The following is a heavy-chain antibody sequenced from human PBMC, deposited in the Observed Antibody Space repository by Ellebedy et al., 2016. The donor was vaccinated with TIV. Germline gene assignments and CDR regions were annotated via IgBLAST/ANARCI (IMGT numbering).Heavy chain of an antibody. D-gene: IGHD3-22*01. CDR3: ARGKYYYDNSGYSEYYFDY. CDR2: ISESDTYV. J-gene: IGHJ4*02. Sequence: GESLKLSXAASAFTFSNYYMNWVRQAPGKGLEWVSSISESDTYVKYADSVRGRFTVSRDNAKNSLFLQMDSLRAEDTAVYYCARGKYYYDNSGYSEYYFDYWGQGTLVTVSS. V-gene: IGHV3-21*01. CDR1: AFTFSNYY.